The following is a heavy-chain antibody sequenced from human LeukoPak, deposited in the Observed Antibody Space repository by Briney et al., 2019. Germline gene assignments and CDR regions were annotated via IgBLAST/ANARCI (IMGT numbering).Heavy chain of an antibody. CDR2: IYTRGST. V-gene: IGHV4-61*02. D-gene: IGHD3-22*01. CDR1: GNSISSGDNY. Sequence: SETLSLTCTVSGNSISSGDNYWSWIRQPAGKGLEWIERIYTRGSTNYNPSLKSRVTISGDTSKNQFSLRLSSVTAADTAVYYCARASYSYDINGWVPFDYWGQGTLVTVSS. CDR3: ARASYSYDINGWVPFDY. J-gene: IGHJ4*02.